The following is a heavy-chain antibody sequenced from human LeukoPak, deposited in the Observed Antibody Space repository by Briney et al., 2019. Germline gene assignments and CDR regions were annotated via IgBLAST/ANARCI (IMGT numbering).Heavy chain of an antibody. J-gene: IGHJ4*02. D-gene: IGHD6-25*01. CDR2: ISYDGSNK. V-gene: IGHV3-30-3*01. CDR1: GFTFNTYT. Sequence: GGSLRLSCAASGFTFNTYTMNWVRQAPGKGLEWVAVISYDGSNKYYADSVKGRFTISRDNSKNTLYLQMNSLRAEDTAVYYCARDLSEYYFDYWGQGTLVTVSS. CDR3: ARDLSEYYFDY.